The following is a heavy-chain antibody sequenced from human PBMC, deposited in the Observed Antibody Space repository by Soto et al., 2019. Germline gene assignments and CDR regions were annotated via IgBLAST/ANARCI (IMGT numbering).Heavy chain of an antibody. CDR2: ISPRFGAA. J-gene: IGHJ4*02. D-gene: IGHD3-10*01. Sequence: QVQLVQSGAEMKKPGSSVKVSCQSSGGTFNTYAMNWVRQAPGQGPEWMGDISPRFGAANYAPKFQGRVTITAAESTGTSYMQLSSLTSEDTDLYFCAREVQVHTPAFVYWGQGTLVTVSS. CDR1: GGTFNTYA. V-gene: IGHV1-69*19. CDR3: AREVQVHTPAFVY.